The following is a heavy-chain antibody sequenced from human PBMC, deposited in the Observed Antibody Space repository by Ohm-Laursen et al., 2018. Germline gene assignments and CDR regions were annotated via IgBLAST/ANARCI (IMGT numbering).Heavy chain of an antibody. V-gene: IGHV1-46*01. CDR3: AILSRVGTFDY. CDR2: INRRDGST. J-gene: IGHJ4*01. Sequence: ASVKVSCKASGYNFTTYYMNWVRQAPGQGLEWMGIINRRDGSTSYAQRFQGRVTMTRDTSTSTFYMELNSLISEDTAVFYCAILSRVGTFDYWGQEPWSPSPQ. CDR1: GYNFTTYY. D-gene: IGHD1-26*01.